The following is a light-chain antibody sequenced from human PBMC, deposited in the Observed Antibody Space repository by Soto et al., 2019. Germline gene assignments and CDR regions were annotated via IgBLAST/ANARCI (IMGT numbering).Light chain of an antibody. CDR2: GAS. J-gene: IGKJ4*01. CDR3: QQYSKWPLT. CDR1: QSVSSN. Sequence: EIVITQSPPTLSVSPGEKATLSCRASQSVSSNLAWYQQKPGQAPRLLIYGASTRASGIPARFSGSGSGTEFTLTISSLQSEDFAVYYCQQYSKWPLTFGGGTKV. V-gene: IGKV3-15*01.